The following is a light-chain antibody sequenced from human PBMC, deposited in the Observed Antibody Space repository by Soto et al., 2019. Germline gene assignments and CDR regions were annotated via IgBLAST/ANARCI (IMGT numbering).Light chain of an antibody. CDR1: SSDVGGYDL. CDR3: SSYRGNSFVV. Sequence: QSALTQPASVCGSPGQSITISCTGTSSDVGGYDLVSWYQHHPGKAPKLVIYEVTNRPSGVSNRFSGSKSGNTASLTISGLQAEDEADYYCSSYRGNSFVVFGGGTKLTVL. CDR2: EVT. J-gene: IGLJ2*01. V-gene: IGLV2-14*01.